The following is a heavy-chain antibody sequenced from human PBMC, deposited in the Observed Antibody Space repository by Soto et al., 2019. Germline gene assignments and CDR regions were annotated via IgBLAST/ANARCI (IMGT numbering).Heavy chain of an antibody. V-gene: IGHV3-64D*06. Sequence: GGSLRLSCSASGFTFSSYAMHWVRQAPGKGLEYVSAISSNGGSTYYADSVKGRFTISRDSSKNTLYLQMSSLRPEDTAVYYCGKEAAAITSFGVVSTSEDVWGQGTMVTVSS. D-gene: IGHD3-3*01. CDR2: ISSNGGST. CDR3: GKEAAAITSFGVVSTSEDV. J-gene: IGHJ6*02. CDR1: GFTFSSYA.